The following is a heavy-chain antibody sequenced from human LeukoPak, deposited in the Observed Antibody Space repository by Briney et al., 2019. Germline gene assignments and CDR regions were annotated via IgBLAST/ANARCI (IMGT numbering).Heavy chain of an antibody. CDR3: ARDDTYLGSSWSPYYYYYYMDV. J-gene: IGHJ6*03. CDR2: IKQDGSEK. D-gene: IGHD6-13*01. CDR1: GFTFSSYW. Sequence: GGSLRLSCAASGFTFSSYWMSWVRQAPGKGLEWVANIKQDGSEKYYVDSVKGRFTISRDNAKNSLYLQMNSLRAEDTAVYYCARDDTYLGSSWSPYYYYYYMDVWGKGTTVTVSS. V-gene: IGHV3-7*01.